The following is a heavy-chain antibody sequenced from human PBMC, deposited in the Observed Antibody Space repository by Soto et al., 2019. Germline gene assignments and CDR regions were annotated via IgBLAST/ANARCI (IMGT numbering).Heavy chain of an antibody. V-gene: IGHV3-23*01. CDR2: ISGSGGST. CDR3: ARGYRGSGWLNDY. Sequence: EVQLLESGGGLVQPGGSLRLSCAASGFTFSSYAMSWVRQAPGKGLEWVSAISGSGGSTYYADSVKGRFTISRDNSKNTLYLQMNSLRAEDTAVYYCARGYRGSGWLNDYWGQGTLVTVSS. D-gene: IGHD6-19*01. CDR1: GFTFSSYA. J-gene: IGHJ4*02.